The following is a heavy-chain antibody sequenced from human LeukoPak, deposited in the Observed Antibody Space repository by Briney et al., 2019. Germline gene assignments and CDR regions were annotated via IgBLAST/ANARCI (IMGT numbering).Heavy chain of an antibody. D-gene: IGHD2-15*01. CDR3: ARDVGGYCSGSSCPT. CDR2: ISSTSGTI. J-gene: IGHJ5*02. Sequence: GGSLRLSCAASGFTFSSYNMNWVRQAPGKGLEWVSYISSTSGTIDYADSVKGRFAISRDNSKNTLYLQMNSLKAEDTAVYYCARDVGGYCSGSSCPTWGQGTLVTVSS. CDR1: GFTFSSYN. V-gene: IGHV3-48*01.